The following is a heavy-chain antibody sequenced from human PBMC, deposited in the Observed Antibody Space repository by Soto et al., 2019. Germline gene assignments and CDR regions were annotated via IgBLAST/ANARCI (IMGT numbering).Heavy chain of an antibody. V-gene: IGHV4-39*01. D-gene: IGHD5-12*01. CDR1: GGSISSSSYY. J-gene: IGHJ3*02. Sequence: PSETLSLTCTVSGGSISSSSYYWGWIRQPPGKGLEWIGSIYYSGSTYYNPSLKSRVTISVDTSKNQFSLEPSSVTAADTAVYYCSRQGRWLQFRHAFDIWGHGTMVTVSS. CDR3: SRQGRWLQFRHAFDI. CDR2: IYYSGST.